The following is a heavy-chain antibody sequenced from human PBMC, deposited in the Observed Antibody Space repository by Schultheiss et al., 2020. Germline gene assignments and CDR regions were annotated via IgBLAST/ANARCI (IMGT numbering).Heavy chain of an antibody. CDR3: AKDPGEVGMIVVVITLVCFDY. Sequence: GESLKISCAASGFTFSSYAMSWVRRAPGKGLEWVSAISGSGGSTYYADSVKGRFTISRDNSKNTLYLQMNSLRAEDTAVYYCAKDPGEVGMIVVVITLVCFDYWGQGTLVTVSS. D-gene: IGHD3-22*01. J-gene: IGHJ4*02. CDR1: GFTFSSYA. V-gene: IGHV3-23*01. CDR2: ISGSGGST.